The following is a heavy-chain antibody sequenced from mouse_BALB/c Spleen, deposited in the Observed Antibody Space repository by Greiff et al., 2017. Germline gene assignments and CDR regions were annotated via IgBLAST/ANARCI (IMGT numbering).Heavy chain of an antibody. V-gene: IGHV5-17*02. Sequence: DVMLVESGGGLVQPGGSRKLSCAASGFTFSSFGMHWVRQAPEKGLEWVAYISSGSSTIYYADTVKGRFTISRDNPKNTLFLQMTSLRSEDTAMYYCARDGNPLFDYWGQGTTLTVSS. D-gene: IGHD2-1*01. CDR1: GFTFSSFG. J-gene: IGHJ2*01. CDR2: ISSGSSTI. CDR3: ARDGNPLFDY.